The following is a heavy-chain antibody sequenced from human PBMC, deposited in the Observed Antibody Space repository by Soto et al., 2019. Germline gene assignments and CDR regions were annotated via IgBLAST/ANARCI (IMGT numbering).Heavy chain of an antibody. CDR3: AKKVTIYAVDPAGY. CDR1: GFTFSNYG. V-gene: IGHV3-23*01. D-gene: IGHD3-3*01. J-gene: IGHJ4*02. Sequence: GSLRLSCAATGFTFSNYGMIWVRQAPGRGLEWLSVMSRSGDDAYYADPVKGRFNISRDNSKNMLDLQMNSLIVEDTVVYFCAKKVTIYAVDPAGYWGQGTQVT. CDR2: MSRSGDDA.